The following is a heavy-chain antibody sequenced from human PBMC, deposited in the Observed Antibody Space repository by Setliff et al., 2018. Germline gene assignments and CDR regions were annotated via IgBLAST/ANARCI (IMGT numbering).Heavy chain of an antibody. CDR2: ISAYNGNT. CDR1: GGTFSSYA. Sequence: SVKVSCKASGGTFSSYAISWVRQAPGQGLEWMGWISAYNGNTNYAQQFQGRVTITADESTSTAYMELSSLKSEDTAVYYCARSPFPVDTVMVTTFDSWGQGTLVTVSS. D-gene: IGHD5-18*01. CDR3: ARSPFPVDTVMVTTFDS. J-gene: IGHJ4*02. V-gene: IGHV1-69*13.